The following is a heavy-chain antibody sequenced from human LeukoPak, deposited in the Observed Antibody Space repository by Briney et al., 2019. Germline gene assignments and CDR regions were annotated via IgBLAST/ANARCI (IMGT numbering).Heavy chain of an antibody. V-gene: IGHV3-53*01. Sequence: GGSLRLSCAASGFTVSSNYVSWVRQAPGKGLEWVSVIHSDGKTYYADSVKGRFTISRDSSQNTLYLQMNSLRAEDTAVYYCARHGALRYIDDWGQGTLVTVSS. CDR1: GFTVSSNY. CDR2: IHSDGKT. J-gene: IGHJ4*02. CDR3: ARHGALRYIDD. D-gene: IGHD3-9*01.